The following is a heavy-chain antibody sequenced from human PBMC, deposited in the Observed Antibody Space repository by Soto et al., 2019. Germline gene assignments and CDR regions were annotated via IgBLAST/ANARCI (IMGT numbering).Heavy chain of an antibody. CDR3: AKGGRGAMVRGVIIPHDAFDI. D-gene: IGHD3-10*01. CDR1: GFTFSSYG. Sequence: GGSLRLSCAASGFTFSSYGMHWVRQAPGKGLEWVAVISYDGSNKYYADSVKGRFTISRDNSKNTLHLQMNSLRAEDTAVYYCAKGGRGAMVRGVIIPHDAFDIWGQGTMVTVSS. V-gene: IGHV3-30*18. CDR2: ISYDGSNK. J-gene: IGHJ3*02.